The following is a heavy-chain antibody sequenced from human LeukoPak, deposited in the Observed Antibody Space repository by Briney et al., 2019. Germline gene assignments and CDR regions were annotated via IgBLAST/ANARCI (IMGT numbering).Heavy chain of an antibody. CDR3: ARYCSSSSCSTVDAFDI. J-gene: IGHJ3*02. D-gene: IGHD2-2*02. CDR1: GDSVSSSSVV. CDR2: TYYGSNWYN. Sequence: SQTLSLTYAISGDSVSSSSVVWNWIRQSPSRGLEWLGRTYYGSNWYNDYAWSVKSRITINPDTSKNQFSLQLNSVTPEDTAVYYCARYCSSSSCSTVDAFDIWGQGTMVTVSS. V-gene: IGHV6-1*01.